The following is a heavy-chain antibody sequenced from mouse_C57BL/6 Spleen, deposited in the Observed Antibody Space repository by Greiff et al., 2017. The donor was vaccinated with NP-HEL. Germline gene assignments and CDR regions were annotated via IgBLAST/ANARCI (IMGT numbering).Heavy chain of an antibody. D-gene: IGHD4-1*02. V-gene: IGHV14-2*01. CDR1: GFNFTDYY. CDR3: AGGGATGTEFAY. Sequence: VQLKQSGAELVKPGASVKLSCTASGFNFTDYYMHWVKQRPEQGLEWIGRIDPEDGETNSAPKFPGKATITADTSSNTAYLQLSSLTSEDTAVYYCAGGGATGTEFAYWGQGTLVTVSA. CDR2: IDPEDGET. J-gene: IGHJ3*01.